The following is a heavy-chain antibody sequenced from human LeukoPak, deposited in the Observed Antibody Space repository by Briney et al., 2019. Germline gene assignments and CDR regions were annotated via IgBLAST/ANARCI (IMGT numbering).Heavy chain of an antibody. J-gene: IGHJ4*02. D-gene: IGHD2-15*01. V-gene: IGHV4-39*01. CDR2: IYYSGST. Sequence: KPSETLSLTCTVPGGSISSSSYYWGWIRQPPGKGLEWIGNIYYSGSTYYNPSLQSRVTISVDTSKNQFSLKLSSVTAADTAVYYCVRRSDLTTNVDYWGQGTLVTVSS. CDR1: GGSISSSSYY. CDR3: VRRSDLTTNVDY.